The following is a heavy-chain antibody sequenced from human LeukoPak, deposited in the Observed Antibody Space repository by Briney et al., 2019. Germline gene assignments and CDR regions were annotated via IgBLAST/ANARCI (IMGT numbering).Heavy chain of an antibody. V-gene: IGHV5-51*01. D-gene: IGHD4-17*01. Sequence: GESLKTSCKPSGYTFNKNYIAWVRKLSGKGLEWMGIIYPGDSDTRSSPSFQGNVTISPHKSISTAFHQWSSVEATDSTMYYCVRGNQKYGDYVRDWGHGTLVTISS. CDR1: GYTFNKNY. J-gene: IGHJ4*01. CDR2: IYPGDSDT. CDR3: VRGNQKYGDYVRD.